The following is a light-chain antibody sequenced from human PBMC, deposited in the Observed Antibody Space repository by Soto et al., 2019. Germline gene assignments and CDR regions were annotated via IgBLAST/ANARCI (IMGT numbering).Light chain of an antibody. J-gene: IGLJ1*01. CDR2: EVS. CDR3: NSYTSSNTYV. V-gene: IGLV2-14*01. Sequence: QSALTQPASVSGSPGQAITISCSGSSSDVGAHNFVSWYQHHPGKAPKLMIYEVSNRPSGVSNRFSGSKSGNTASLTISGLQAGDEADYYCNSYTSSNTYVFGSGTKVTVL. CDR1: SSDVGAHNF.